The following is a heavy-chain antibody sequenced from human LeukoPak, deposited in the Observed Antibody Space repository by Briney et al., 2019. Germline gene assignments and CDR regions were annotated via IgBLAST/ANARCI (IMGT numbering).Heavy chain of an antibody. D-gene: IGHD1-1*01. CDR2: IYYSGST. J-gene: IGHJ5*02. Sequence: SETLSLTCTASGGSISSSSYYWGWIRQPPGKGLEWIGSIYYSGSTYYNPSLKSRVTISVDTSKNQFSLKLSSVTAADTAVYYCARDGIGTFDPWGQGTLVTVSS. V-gene: IGHV4-39*07. CDR3: ARDGIGTFDP. CDR1: GGSISSSSYY.